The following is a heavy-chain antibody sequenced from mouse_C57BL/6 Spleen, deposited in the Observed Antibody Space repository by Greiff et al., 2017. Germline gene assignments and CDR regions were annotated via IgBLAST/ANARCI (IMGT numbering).Heavy chain of an antibody. CDR3: SCGYDYVWFAY. D-gene: IGHD2-4*01. CDR1: GYAFSSSW. V-gene: IGHV1-82*01. CDR2: IYPGDGDT. J-gene: IGHJ3*01. Sequence: VQLQQSGPELVKPGASVKISCKASGYAFSSSWMNWVKQRPGKGLEWIGRIYPGDGDTNYNGKFKGKATLTADKSSSTAYMQLSSLTSEDSAVYFCSCGYDYVWFAYWGQGTLVTVSA.